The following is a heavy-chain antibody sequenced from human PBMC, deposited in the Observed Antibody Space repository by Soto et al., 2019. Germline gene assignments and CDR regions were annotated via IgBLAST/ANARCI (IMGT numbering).Heavy chain of an antibody. V-gene: IGHV1-3*01. CDR1: GYTFTSYA. CDR2: INAGNGNT. Sequence: ASVKVSCKASGYTFTSYAMHWVRQAPGQRLEWMGWINAGNGNTKYSQKFQGRVTITRDTSASTAYMELSSLRSEDTAVYYCARAEDECISTSCFAGDYYYYYDMDVWGQGTTVTVSS. J-gene: IGHJ6*02. CDR3: ARAEDECISTSCFAGDYYYYYDMDV. D-gene: IGHD2-2*01.